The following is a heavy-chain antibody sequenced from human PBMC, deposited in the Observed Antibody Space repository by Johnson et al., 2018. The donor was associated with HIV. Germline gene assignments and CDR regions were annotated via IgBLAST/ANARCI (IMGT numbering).Heavy chain of an antibody. Sequence: VQLVESGGGLVQPGGSLRLSCAASGFTLSSTWMSWVRQAPGTGLEWVANINHDASEKYYVDSVKGRFTISRDNAKNSVSLQMNSLVAEDTALYYCATTNNIALPGYVWGQGTMVTVSS. CDR2: INHDASEK. V-gene: IGHV3-7*05. J-gene: IGHJ3*01. D-gene: IGHD3-3*02. CDR3: ATTNNIALPGYV. CDR1: GFTLSSTW.